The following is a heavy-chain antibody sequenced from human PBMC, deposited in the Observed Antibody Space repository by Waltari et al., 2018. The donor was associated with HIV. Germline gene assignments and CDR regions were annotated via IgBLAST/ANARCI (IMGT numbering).Heavy chain of an antibody. D-gene: IGHD3-3*01. J-gene: IGHJ5*01. CDR2: ISWNSGIT. CDR1: GFTFDDYP. Sequence: RLSCAASGFTFDDYPMHWVRQSPGKGLEWVSGISWNSGITDYGDSVKGRFTISRDNAKNSLYLQMNSLTVEDTAFYYCAKGGSHLTIFEAWFDSWGQGTLVTVSS. V-gene: IGHV3-9*01. CDR3: AKGGSHLTIFEAWFDS.